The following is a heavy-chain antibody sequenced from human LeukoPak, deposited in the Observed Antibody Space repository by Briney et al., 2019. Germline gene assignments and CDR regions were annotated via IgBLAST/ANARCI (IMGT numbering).Heavy chain of an antibody. Sequence: SETLSLTCTVSGGSISSSGYYWGWIRQPPGKGLEWIGSIYYSGSTYYNPSLKSRVTISVDTSKNQFSLKLSSVTAADTAVYYCARWGYYGTDAFDIWGQGTMVTVSS. V-gene: IGHV4-39*07. J-gene: IGHJ3*02. CDR3: ARWGYYGTDAFDI. CDR2: IYYSGST. D-gene: IGHD3-10*01. CDR1: GGSISSSGYY.